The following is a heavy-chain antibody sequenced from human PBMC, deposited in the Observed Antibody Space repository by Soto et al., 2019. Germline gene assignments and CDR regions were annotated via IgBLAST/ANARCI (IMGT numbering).Heavy chain of an antibody. J-gene: IGHJ4*02. Sequence: SETLSLTCAVYGGSFSGYYWSWIRQPPGKGLEWIGEISHSGSTNYNPSLKSRGTISVHTSKNQCSLTLTSVTAADTAVYYCARGPILTGYSYFDYWGQGTLVTVSS. D-gene: IGHD3-9*01. CDR1: GGSFSGYY. CDR3: ARGPILTGYSYFDY. CDR2: ISHSGST. V-gene: IGHV4-34*01.